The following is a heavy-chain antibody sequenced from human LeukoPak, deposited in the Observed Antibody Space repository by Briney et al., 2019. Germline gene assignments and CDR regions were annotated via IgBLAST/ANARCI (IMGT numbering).Heavy chain of an antibody. Sequence: GGSLRLSCAASGFVFSNFGMTWVRQAPGKGLEWVSTTSAGGEDKHYADSVKGRFTISRDNSKNTLYLQMNTLRAEDTALYYCAKDVGFCSGDSCSFFDYWGQGDLVTFSS. V-gene: IGHV3-23*01. CDR2: TSAGGEDK. CDR1: GFVFSNFG. D-gene: IGHD2-15*01. J-gene: IGHJ4*02. CDR3: AKDVGFCSGDSCSFFDY.